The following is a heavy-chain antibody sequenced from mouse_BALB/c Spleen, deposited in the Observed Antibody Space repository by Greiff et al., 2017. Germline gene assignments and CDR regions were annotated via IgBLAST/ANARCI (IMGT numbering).Heavy chain of an antibody. CDR2: IDPENGNT. CDR1: GFNIKDYY. D-gene: IGHD1-1*01. Sequence: EVMLVESGAELVRPGALVKLSCKASGFNIKDYYMHWVKQRPEQGLEWIGWIDPENGNTIYDPKFQGKASITADTSSNTAYLQLSSLTSEDTAVYYCATAHLRGFAYWGQGTLVTVSA. J-gene: IGHJ3*01. V-gene: IGHV14-1*02. CDR3: ATAHLRGFAY.